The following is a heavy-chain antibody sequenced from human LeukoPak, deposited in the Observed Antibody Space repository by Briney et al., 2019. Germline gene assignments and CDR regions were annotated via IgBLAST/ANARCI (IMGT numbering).Heavy chain of an antibody. CDR1: GGSISSYY. Sequence: SETLSLTCTVSGGSISSYYWSWIRQPPGKGLEWIGYIYYSGSTNYNPSLKSRVTISVDTSKNQFSLKLSSVTAADTAVYYCARENSGWYDAFDIWGQGTMVTVSS. V-gene: IGHV4-59*01. J-gene: IGHJ3*02. D-gene: IGHD6-19*01. CDR2: IYYSGST. CDR3: ARENSGWYDAFDI.